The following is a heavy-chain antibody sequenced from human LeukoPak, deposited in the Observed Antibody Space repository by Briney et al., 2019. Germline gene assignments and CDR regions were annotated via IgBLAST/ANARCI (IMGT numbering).Heavy chain of an antibody. Sequence: PSETLSLTCTLSGASIYNYFWSWVRQPPGKGLEWIGYIYHSGSTNYNPSLESRVTMSIDMWADQFSLKLTSVTAADTAVYFCARGDSSSSHYYYYMDVWGKGTTVTVSS. CDR2: IYHSGST. CDR1: GASIYNYF. J-gene: IGHJ6*03. D-gene: IGHD2-21*02. V-gene: IGHV4-59*01. CDR3: ARGDSSSSHYYYYMDV.